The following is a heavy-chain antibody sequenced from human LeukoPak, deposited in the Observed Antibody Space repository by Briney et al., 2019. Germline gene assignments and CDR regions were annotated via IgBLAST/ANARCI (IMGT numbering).Heavy chain of an antibody. CDR1: GGSFSGYY. CDR2: INHSGST. J-gene: IGHJ4*02. CDR3: ARGGGRYSSSWYRLDY. V-gene: IGHV4-34*01. Sequence: PSETLSLTCAVYGGSFSGYYWSWIRQPPGKGLEWIGEINHSGSTNYNPSLKSRVTISVDTSKNQFSLKLSSVTAADTAVYYCARGGGRYSSSWYRLDYWGQGTLVTVSS. D-gene: IGHD6-13*01.